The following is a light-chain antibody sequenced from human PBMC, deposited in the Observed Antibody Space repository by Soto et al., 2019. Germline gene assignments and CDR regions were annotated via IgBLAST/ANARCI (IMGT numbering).Light chain of an antibody. CDR2: GTS. Sequence: EVVLTQSPGTLPLSRGERATLSCRSSERIYSAYLGWYQQKPGQAPRLLIYGTSSRATGIPDRVSGSGSGTDFTLTISRLEPEDFAVFYCQQYATSPRTFGQGTKVDIK. J-gene: IGKJ1*01. CDR1: ERIYSAY. V-gene: IGKV3-20*01. CDR3: QQYATSPRT.